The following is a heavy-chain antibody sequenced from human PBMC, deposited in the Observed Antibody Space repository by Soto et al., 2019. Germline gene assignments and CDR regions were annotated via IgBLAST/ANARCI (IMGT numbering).Heavy chain of an antibody. CDR1: GDSISNSRFY. CDR2: IYHTGNA. J-gene: IGHJ5*02. CDR3: ARDFFDSSDYTTNWFDP. V-gene: IGHV4-39*01. Sequence: SETLSLTCSVSGDSISNSRFYWAWIRQPPEEGMEWIGSIYHTGNAYYNTSLKSRVTISVDTSKNQFSLKLTSVTAADAALYYCARDFFDSSDYTTNWFDPWGQGTLVTVSS. D-gene: IGHD3-22*01.